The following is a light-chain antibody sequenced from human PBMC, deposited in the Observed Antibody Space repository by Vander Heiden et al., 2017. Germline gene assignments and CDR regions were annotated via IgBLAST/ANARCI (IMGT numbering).Light chain of an antibody. V-gene: IGKV3-15*01. CDR1: QSVSSN. J-gene: IGKJ1*01. Sequence: EIVMTQSPATLSVSPGERATLSCRASQSVSSNLAWYQQKPGQAPRLLIYGASTRATGIPARFSGSASGTEFTLTISSLQSEDFAVYYCPQYNNWPPWTFGPGTKVEIK. CDR3: PQYNNWPPWT. CDR2: GAS.